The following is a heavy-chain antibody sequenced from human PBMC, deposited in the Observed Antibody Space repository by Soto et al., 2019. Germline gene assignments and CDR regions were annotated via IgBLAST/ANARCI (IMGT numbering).Heavy chain of an antibody. J-gene: IGHJ3*02. V-gene: IGHV3-30-3*01. D-gene: IGHD1-26*01. CDR3: ARDSGSYRIHDASDI. CDR2: ISYDGSNK. Sequence: RLSCAASGFTFSSYAMHWVRQAPGKGLEWVAVISYDGSNKYYADSVKGRFTISRDNSKNTLYLQMNSLRAEDTAVYYCARDSGSYRIHDASDIWGQGTMVTVSS. CDR1: GFTFSSYA.